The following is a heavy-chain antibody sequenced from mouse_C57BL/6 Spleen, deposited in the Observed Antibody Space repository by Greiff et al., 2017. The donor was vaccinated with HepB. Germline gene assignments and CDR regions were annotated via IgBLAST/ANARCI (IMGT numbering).Heavy chain of an antibody. D-gene: IGHD4-1*01. V-gene: IGHV5-9-1*02. CDR3: TRANWDDFDD. CDR1: GFTFSSYA. CDR2: ISSGGDYI. Sequence: EVKLVESGEGLVKPGGSLKLSCAASGFTFSSYAMSWVRQTPEKRLEWVAYISSGGDYIYYADTVKGRFTISRDNARNPLYLQMSSLKSEDTAMYYCTRANWDDFDDWGQGTTLTVSS. J-gene: IGHJ2*01.